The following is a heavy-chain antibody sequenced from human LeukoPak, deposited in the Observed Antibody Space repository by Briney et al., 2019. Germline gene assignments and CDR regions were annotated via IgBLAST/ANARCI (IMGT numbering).Heavy chain of an antibody. CDR1: GFTFSSYE. CDR2: ISSTGSTI. J-gene: IGHJ4*02. Sequence: GRSLRLSCAASGFTFSSYEMNWVRQAPGKGLEWVSCISSTGSTIYYADSVKGRFTVSRDNAKTSLYLQMNSLRAEDTAVYYCARPGYNSGSEYFDYWGQGTLVTVSS. V-gene: IGHV3-48*03. D-gene: IGHD6-19*01. CDR3: ARPGYNSGSEYFDY.